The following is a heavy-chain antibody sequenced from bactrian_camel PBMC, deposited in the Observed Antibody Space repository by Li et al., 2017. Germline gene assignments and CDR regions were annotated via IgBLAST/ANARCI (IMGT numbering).Heavy chain of an antibody. Sequence: QLVESGGGSVHTGESLTLTCVASGVSYSFNCMAWFRQAPGKEREAVAGIMSGDDDTYYTDSVKGRFTISHDAAKNSIDLQMNSLKPDDTAVYYCAATGQMLSVAGCRTQGTQVTVS. V-gene: IGHV3S1*01. CDR2: IMSGDDDT. J-gene: IGHJ4*01. D-gene: IGHD1*01. CDR1: GVSYSFNC.